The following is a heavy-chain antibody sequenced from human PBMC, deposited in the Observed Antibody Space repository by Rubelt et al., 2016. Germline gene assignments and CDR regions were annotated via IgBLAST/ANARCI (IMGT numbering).Heavy chain of an antibody. D-gene: IGHD6-19*01. CDR3: ASGSSEWLMDAFDI. CDR1: GGSFSGYY. CDR2: INHSGST. V-gene: IGHV4-34*01. Sequence: QVQLQQWGAGLLKPSETLSLTCAVYGGSFSGYYWSWIRQPPGKGLEWIGEINHSGSTNYNPSLKSRVTISLDPSKNPFSLKLSSVTAADTAVYYWASGSSEWLMDAFDIWGQGTMVTVSS. J-gene: IGHJ3*02.